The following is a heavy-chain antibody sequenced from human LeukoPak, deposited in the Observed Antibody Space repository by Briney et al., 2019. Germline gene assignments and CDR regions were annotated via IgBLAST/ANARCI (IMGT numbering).Heavy chain of an antibody. J-gene: IGHJ4*02. CDR3: ASTFARRYYYDSSGFDY. D-gene: IGHD3-22*01. CDR1: GGSISSSSDY. CDR2: IYYHENT. Sequence: PSETLSLTCTVSGGSISSSSDYWGWIRQAPGKGLEWIGSIYYHENTYYNSSLKSRVTISVDTSKNQFSLKLNSVTAADTAVYYCASTFARRYYYDSSGFDYWGQGTLVTVSS. V-gene: IGHV4-39*01.